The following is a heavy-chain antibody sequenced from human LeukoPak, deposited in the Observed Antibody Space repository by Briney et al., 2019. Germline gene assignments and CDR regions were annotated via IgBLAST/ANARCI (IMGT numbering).Heavy chain of an antibody. J-gene: IGHJ4*02. CDR1: GFTFTDYT. Sequence: GGSLRLSCAASGFTFTDYTMNWVRQAPGKGLEWVSSITSTSTYIYYADSVKGRFTISRDNAKNSLYLQMNGLRADDTAVYYCATDSPTVTMQYWGQGTLVTVSS. CDR2: ITSTSTYI. V-gene: IGHV3-21*01. CDR3: ATDSPTVTMQY. D-gene: IGHD4-17*01.